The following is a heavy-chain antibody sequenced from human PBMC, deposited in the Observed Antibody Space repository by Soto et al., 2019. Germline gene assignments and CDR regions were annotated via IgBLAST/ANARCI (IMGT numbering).Heavy chain of an antibody. CDR3: ARVVLRSNYVVRYYYGMDV. CDR2: ISSSSSTI. Sequence: PGGSLRLACAASGFTFSSYSMNWVRQAPGKGLEWVSYISSSSSTIYYADSVKGRFTISRDNAKNSLYLQMNSLRDEDTAVYYCARVVLRSNYVVRYYYGMDVWGQGTTVTVSS. J-gene: IGHJ6*02. V-gene: IGHV3-48*02. CDR1: GFTFSSYS. D-gene: IGHD4-4*01.